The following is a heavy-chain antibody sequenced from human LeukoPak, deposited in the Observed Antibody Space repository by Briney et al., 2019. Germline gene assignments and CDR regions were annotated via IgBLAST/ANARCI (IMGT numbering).Heavy chain of an antibody. CDR2: IYYSGST. Sequence: SETLSLTCTVSGGSISSSSYYWGWIRQPPGKGLEWIGSIYYSGSTYYNPSLKSRVTISVDTSKNQFSLKLSSVSAADTAVYYCARHAGYCSGGSCYPANWFDPWGQGTLVTVSS. J-gene: IGHJ5*02. CDR1: GGSISSSSYY. V-gene: IGHV4-39*01. CDR3: ARHAGYCSGGSCYPANWFDP. D-gene: IGHD2-15*01.